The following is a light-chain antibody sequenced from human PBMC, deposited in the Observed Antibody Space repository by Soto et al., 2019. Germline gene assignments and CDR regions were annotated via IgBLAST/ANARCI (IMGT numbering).Light chain of an antibody. V-gene: IGKV1-33*01. CDR1: QTISSW. Sequence: DIQMTQSPSTLSGSVGDRVTITCRASQTISSWLAWYQQKPGKAPKLLIYDASDLETGVPSRFSGSGSGTGFTFTISSLQPEDFATYYCQQYESLSLTFGQGTRLEIK. J-gene: IGKJ5*01. CDR3: QQYESLSLT. CDR2: DAS.